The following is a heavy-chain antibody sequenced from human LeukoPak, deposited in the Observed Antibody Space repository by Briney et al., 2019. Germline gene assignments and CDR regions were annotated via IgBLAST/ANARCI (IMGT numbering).Heavy chain of an antibody. J-gene: IGHJ4*02. CDR2: IYYSGST. D-gene: IGHD5-18*01. Sequence: SETLSLTCTVSGDSISSSSYYWGWIRQPPGKGLEWIGSIYYSGSTYYNPSLKSRVTISVDTSKNQFSLKLSSVTAADTAVYYCARAMVTKILYYFDYWGQGTLVTVSS. CDR1: GDSISSSSYY. CDR3: ARAMVTKILYYFDY. V-gene: IGHV4-39*07.